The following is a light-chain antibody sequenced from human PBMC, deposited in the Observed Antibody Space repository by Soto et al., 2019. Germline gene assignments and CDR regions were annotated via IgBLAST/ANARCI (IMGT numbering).Light chain of an antibody. J-gene: IGLJ2*01. CDR1: SSDVGGYNY. CDR2: DVS. V-gene: IGLV2-14*01. Sequence: QSAPTQPASVSVAPGQSITISCTGTSSDVGGYNYVSWYQQHPGKAPKLMIYDVSNRPSGVSNRFSGSKSGNTASLTISGLQAEDEADYYCSSYTSSSNVVFGGGTKVTVL. CDR3: SSYTSSSNVV.